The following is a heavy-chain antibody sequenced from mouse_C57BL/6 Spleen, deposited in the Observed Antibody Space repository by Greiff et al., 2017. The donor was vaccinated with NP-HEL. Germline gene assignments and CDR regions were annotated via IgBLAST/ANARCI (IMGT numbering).Heavy chain of an antibody. CDR3: ARKRGSSGYEAMDY. J-gene: IGHJ4*01. Sequence: QVQLKESGPELVKPGASVKISCKASGYAFSSSWMNWVKQRPGKGLEWIGRIYPGDGDTNYNGKFKGKATLTADKSSSTAYMQLSSLTSEDSAVYFCARKRGSSGYEAMDYWGQGTSVTVSS. V-gene: IGHV1-82*01. CDR2: IYPGDGDT. D-gene: IGHD3-2*02. CDR1: GYAFSSSW.